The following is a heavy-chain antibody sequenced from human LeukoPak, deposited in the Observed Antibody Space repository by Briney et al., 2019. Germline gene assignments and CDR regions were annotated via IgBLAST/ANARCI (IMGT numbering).Heavy chain of an antibody. J-gene: IGHJ4*02. CDR1: GFIFSAYW. CDR2: MYQDGSEK. Sequence: GGSLRLSCAASGFIFSAYWVTWVRQAPGKGLEWVANMYQDGSEKYYVDSVKGRFTISRDNAKNSLYLQMNSLRAEDMAVYYCARGTSALDYWGQGTLVTVSS. CDR3: ARGTSALDY. D-gene: IGHD1-7*01. V-gene: IGHV3-7*01.